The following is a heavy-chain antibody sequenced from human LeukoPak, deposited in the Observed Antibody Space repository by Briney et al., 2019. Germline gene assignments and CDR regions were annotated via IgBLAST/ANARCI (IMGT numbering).Heavy chain of an antibody. CDR1: GFTFSSYA. Sequence: GGSLRLSCAASGFTFSSYAMSWVRQAPGKGLEWVSAISGSGGSTYYADSVKGRFTISRDNSKNTLYLRMNSLRAEDTAVYYCAKDSDYYDSRGPFAYWGQGTLVTVSS. V-gene: IGHV3-23*01. D-gene: IGHD3-22*01. J-gene: IGHJ4*02. CDR2: ISGSGGST. CDR3: AKDSDYYDSRGPFAY.